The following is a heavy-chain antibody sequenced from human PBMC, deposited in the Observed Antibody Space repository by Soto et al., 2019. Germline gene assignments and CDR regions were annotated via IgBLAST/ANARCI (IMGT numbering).Heavy chain of an antibody. CDR1: GGSISSGGYY. V-gene: IGHV4-31*03. Sequence: PSETLSLTCTVSGGSISSGGYYWSWIRQHPGKGLEWIGYIYYSGSTYYNPSLKSRVTISVDTSKNQFSLKLSSVTVADTAVYYCARSRKGASMTKETFDPWGQGTLVTVSS. D-gene: IGHD4-4*01. J-gene: IGHJ5*02. CDR3: ARSRKGASMTKETFDP. CDR2: IYYSGST.